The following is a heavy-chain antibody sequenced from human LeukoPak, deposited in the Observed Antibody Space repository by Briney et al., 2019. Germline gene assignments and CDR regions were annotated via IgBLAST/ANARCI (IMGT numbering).Heavy chain of an antibody. V-gene: IGHV4-39*01. CDR3: ARLDCSSTSCYDYCYYGMDV. Sequence: SETLSLTCTVSGGSISSSSYYWGWIRQPPGKELEWIGSIYYSGSTYYNPSLKSRVTISVDTSKNQFSLKLSSVTAADTAVYYCARLDCSSTSCYDYCYYGMDVWGQGTTVTVSS. CDR1: GGSISSSSYY. J-gene: IGHJ6*02. CDR2: IYYSGST. D-gene: IGHD2-2*01.